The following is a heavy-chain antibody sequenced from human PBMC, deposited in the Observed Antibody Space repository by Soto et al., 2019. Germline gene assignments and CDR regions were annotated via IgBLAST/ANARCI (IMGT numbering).Heavy chain of an antibody. CDR1: GYTFSNYA. J-gene: IGHJ6*02. V-gene: IGHV3-23*01. Sequence: EMQLLESGGGLVQPGGSLRLSCVASGYTFSNYAMSWVRQAPGKGLEWVSGISDSGGSTYHADSVKGRFTISRDNSKNTLYLQMNSLRAEDTAVYYCAKDRLVLSYFYYGMDVWGQGTTVTVSS. CDR2: ISDSGGST. CDR3: AKDRLVLSYFYYGMDV. D-gene: IGHD2-21*02.